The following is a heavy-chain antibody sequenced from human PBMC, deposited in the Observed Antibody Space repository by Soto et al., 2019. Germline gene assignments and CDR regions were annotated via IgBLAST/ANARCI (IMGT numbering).Heavy chain of an antibody. CDR2: IYYSGST. CDR3: ARLYSSSWYGEYYYYYYMDV. V-gene: IGHV4-59*08. Sequence: SETLPLTCTVSGGSISSYYWSWIRQPPGKGLEWIGYIYYSGSTNYNPSLKSRVTISVDTSKNQFSLKLSSVTAADTAVYYCARLYSSSWYGEYYYYYYMDVWGKGTTVTVSS. D-gene: IGHD6-13*01. CDR1: GGSISSYY. J-gene: IGHJ6*03.